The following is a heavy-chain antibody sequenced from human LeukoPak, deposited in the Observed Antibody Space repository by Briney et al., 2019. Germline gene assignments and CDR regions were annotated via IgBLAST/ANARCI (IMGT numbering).Heavy chain of an antibody. D-gene: IGHD2-2*02. J-gene: IGHJ4*02. Sequence: PGGSLRLSCAASGFTFSSYAMSWVRQAPGKGLKWVSAISGSGGSTYYADSVKGRFTISRDNSKNTLYLQMNSLRAEDTAVYYCAKEEAYQLLYNVDYWGQGTLVTVSS. V-gene: IGHV3-23*01. CDR3: AKEEAYQLLYNVDY. CDR2: ISGSGGST. CDR1: GFTFSSYA.